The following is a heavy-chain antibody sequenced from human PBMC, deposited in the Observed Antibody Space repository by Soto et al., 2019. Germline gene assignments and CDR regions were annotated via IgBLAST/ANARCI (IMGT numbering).Heavy chain of an antibody. CDR1: GGSISSGGYY. CDR2: IYYSGST. J-gene: IGHJ6*02. CDR3: ARSMVTHYYYGMDV. Sequence: SETLSLTCTVSGGSISSGGYYWSWIRQHPGKGLEWIGYIYYSGSTYYNPSLKSRVTISVDTSKNQFSLKLSSVTAADTAVYYCARSMVTHYYYGMDVWGQGTTVTVSS. V-gene: IGHV4-31*03. D-gene: IGHD5-18*01.